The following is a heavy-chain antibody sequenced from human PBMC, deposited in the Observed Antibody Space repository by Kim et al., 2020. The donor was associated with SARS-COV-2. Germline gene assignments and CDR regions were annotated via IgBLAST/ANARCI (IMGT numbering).Heavy chain of an antibody. Sequence: KYVESVKGRFAISRDNAKNSLYLQVTSLRLEDTAVYFCARDRGWYRADYWGQGTMVTVSS. J-gene: IGHJ4*02. V-gene: IGHV3-7*01. CDR3: ARDRGWYRADY. D-gene: IGHD6-19*01.